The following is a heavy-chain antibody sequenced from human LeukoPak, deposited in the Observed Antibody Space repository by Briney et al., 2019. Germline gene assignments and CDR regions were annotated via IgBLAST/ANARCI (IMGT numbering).Heavy chain of an antibody. CDR1: GYTFTKFD. J-gene: IGHJ4*02. D-gene: IGHD4-11*01. CDR3: ARVGYSNSYDY. V-gene: IGHV1-8*03. CDR2: MNPNTGNA. Sequence: ASMNVSCKASGYTFTKFDINWVRQATGQGLEWMGWMNPNTGNAGYAQKFQDRVTITWDASISTAYMDLSGLRSEDTAVYYCARVGYSNSYDYWGQGTLVTVSS.